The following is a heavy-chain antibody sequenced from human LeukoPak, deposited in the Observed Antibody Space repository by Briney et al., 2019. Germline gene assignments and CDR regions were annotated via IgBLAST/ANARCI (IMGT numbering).Heavy chain of an antibody. CDR2: ISNSGSII. V-gene: IGHV3-48*01. D-gene: IGHD3-22*01. CDR1: GLTFSSYS. CDR3: ARRDCDTIKCRGSNWFDP. Sequence: GGSLRLSCAASGLTFSSYSMNSVRQAPGKGLDWVSYISNSGSIIYYADSVKGRFTISRDNAKNSLYLQMNSLRAEDTAVYYCARRDCDTIKCRGSNWFDPWGQGTLVSVSS. J-gene: IGHJ5*02.